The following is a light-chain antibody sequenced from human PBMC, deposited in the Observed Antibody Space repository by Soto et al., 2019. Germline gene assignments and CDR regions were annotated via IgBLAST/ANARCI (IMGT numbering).Light chain of an antibody. Sequence: DIQMTQSTSSLSASVGDRVTITCRASQGIINYLDLFQQRRGKAPKSMIYAASTLQPGFPSKFIGSVSGTDFTLTINSLQPQDFATYYCQQYNSKPRTLGQGTSMEIK. CDR1: QGIINY. CDR3: QQYNSKPRT. CDR2: AAS. V-gene: IGKV1-16*02. J-gene: IGKJ2*02.